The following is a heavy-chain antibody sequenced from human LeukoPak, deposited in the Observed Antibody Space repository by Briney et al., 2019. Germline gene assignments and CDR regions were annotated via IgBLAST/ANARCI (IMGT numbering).Heavy chain of an antibody. CDR2: MSYSGST. CDR3: ARLRGTTVTTHNYWYFDL. D-gene: IGHD4-17*01. CDR1: GGSISSDY. V-gene: IGHV4-59*01. Sequence: PSETPSLTCTVSGGSISSDYWSWVRQPPGKGLEWIAYMSYSGSTNYNPSLKSRLTISMDTSKNQFSLKLSSVTAADTAVYYCARLRGTTVTTHNYWYFDLWGRGTLVTVSS. J-gene: IGHJ2*01.